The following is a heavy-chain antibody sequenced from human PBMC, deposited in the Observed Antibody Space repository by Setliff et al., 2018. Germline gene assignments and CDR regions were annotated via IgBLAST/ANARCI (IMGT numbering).Heavy chain of an antibody. V-gene: IGHV3-7*01. J-gene: IGHJ5*02. CDR1: GFTFSSYW. D-gene: IGHD6-13*01. Sequence: SLRLSCAASGFTFSSYWMSWVRQAPGKGLEWVSNIKQDGSEKHYVDSVKGRFTISRDNAKNSLYLQLNSLRAEDTAVYYCSTRTVAARSLDTWGQGTLVTV. CDR2: IKQDGSEK. CDR3: STRTVAARSLDT.